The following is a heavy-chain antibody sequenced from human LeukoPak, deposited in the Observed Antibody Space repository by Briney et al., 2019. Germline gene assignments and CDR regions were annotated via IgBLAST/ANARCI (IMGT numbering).Heavy chain of an antibody. Sequence: GGSPRLSCAASGFTFSSYGMHWVRQAPGKGLEWVAFIRYDGSNKYYADSVKGRFTISRDNSKNTLYLQMNSLRAEDTAVYYCAKDRWDLGYWGQGTLVTVSS. CDR3: AKDRWDLGY. D-gene: IGHD1-26*01. J-gene: IGHJ4*02. V-gene: IGHV3-30*02. CDR2: IRYDGSNK. CDR1: GFTFSSYG.